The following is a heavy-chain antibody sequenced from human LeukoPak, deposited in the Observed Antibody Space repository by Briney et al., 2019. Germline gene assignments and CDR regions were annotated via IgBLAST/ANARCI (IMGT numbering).Heavy chain of an antibody. Sequence: GGSLRLSCAASGFTFSSYGMHWVRQAPGKGLEWVAFIRYDGSNKYYADSVKGRFTISRDNSKNTLYLQMNSLRAEDTAVYYCTTLINIVVVVAAPDYWGQGTLVTVSS. CDR1: GFTFSSYG. V-gene: IGHV3-30*02. CDR3: TTLINIVVVVAAPDY. CDR2: IRYDGSNK. J-gene: IGHJ4*02. D-gene: IGHD2-15*01.